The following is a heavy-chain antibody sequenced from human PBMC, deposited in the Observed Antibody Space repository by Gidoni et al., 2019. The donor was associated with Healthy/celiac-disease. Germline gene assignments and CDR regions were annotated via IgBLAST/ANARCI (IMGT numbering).Heavy chain of an antibody. J-gene: IGHJ4*02. Sequence: QITLKESGPTLVTPTQTLTLTCTFSGFSLSTSGVGVGWIRQPPGKALEWLALIYWDDDKRYSPSLKSRLTITKDTSKNQVVLTMTNMDPVDTATYYCAHSRAYDILTGYYPLYDYWGQGTLVTVSS. CDR2: IYWDDDK. V-gene: IGHV2-5*02. CDR1: GFSLSTSGVG. D-gene: IGHD3-9*01. CDR3: AHSRAYDILTGYYPLYDY.